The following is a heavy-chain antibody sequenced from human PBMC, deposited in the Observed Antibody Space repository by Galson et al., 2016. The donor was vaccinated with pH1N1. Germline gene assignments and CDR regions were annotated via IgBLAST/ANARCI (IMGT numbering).Heavy chain of an antibody. D-gene: IGHD1-14*01. CDR3: AKARATGIVNTGDFVY. V-gene: IGHV3-23*01. Sequence: SLRLSCAASGFTFRNYGMSWVRQAPGKGLEWVSAITFTGGSTYYADDVKGRFTISRDTSKNTLYLQMNSLRVEDTAVYYCAKARATGIVNTGDFVYWGQGTLFTVSS. CDR2: ITFTGGST. CDR1: GFTFRNYG. J-gene: IGHJ4*02.